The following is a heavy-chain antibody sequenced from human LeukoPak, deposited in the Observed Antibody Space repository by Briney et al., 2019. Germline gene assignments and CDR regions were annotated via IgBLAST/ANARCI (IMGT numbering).Heavy chain of an antibody. Sequence: SETLSLTCTVSGGSIRSYYWGWIRQPAGKGLEWIGRIYSSGSTNCNPSLKSRVTMSVDTSKNQFSLKVSSVTAADTAMYYCARGDSSGFARPFDRWGQGTLVTVSS. V-gene: IGHV4-4*07. J-gene: IGHJ4*02. D-gene: IGHD3-22*01. CDR3: ARGDSSGFARPFDR. CDR2: IYSSGST. CDR1: GGSIRSYY.